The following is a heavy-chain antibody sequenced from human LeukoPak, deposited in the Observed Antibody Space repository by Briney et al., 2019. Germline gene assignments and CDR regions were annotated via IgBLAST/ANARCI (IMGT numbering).Heavy chain of an antibody. Sequence: GGSLRLSCAASGFTLSSYWIHWVRQAPGEGLVWVSRINPDGSRTDYADSVKGRFTISRDNTKNTVDLQMDSLRAEDTAVYYCARDFEAPSNCWGQGTLVTVSS. D-gene: IGHD3-9*01. V-gene: IGHV3-74*01. CDR2: INPDGSRT. J-gene: IGHJ4*02. CDR1: GFTLSSYW. CDR3: ARDFEAPSNC.